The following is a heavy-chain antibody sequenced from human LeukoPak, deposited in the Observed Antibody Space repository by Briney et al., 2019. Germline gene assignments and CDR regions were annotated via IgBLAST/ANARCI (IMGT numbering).Heavy chain of an antibody. V-gene: IGHV4-59*11. D-gene: IGHD2-2*01. Sequence: SETLSLTCTVSGGSLSSHFWSWIRQPPGTGLELIGHIYYTGTTYYNPSLNSRVTISLDTSRNQFSLRLTSVTAADTAVYYCARFSSDCSTASCYLTYWGQGTLVTVSS. CDR2: IYYTGTT. CDR1: GGSLSSHF. J-gene: IGHJ4*02. CDR3: ARFSSDCSTASCYLTY.